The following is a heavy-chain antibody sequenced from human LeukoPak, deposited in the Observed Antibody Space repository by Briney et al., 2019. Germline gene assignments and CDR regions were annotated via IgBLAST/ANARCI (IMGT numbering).Heavy chain of an antibody. CDR3: ARDGSSSWFGWFDP. D-gene: IGHD6-13*01. CDR2: IYTSGST. CDR1: GGSISSYY. Sequence: SETLSLTCTVSGGSISSYYWSWIQQPAGKGLEWIGRIYTSGSTNYNPSLKSRVTMSVDTSKNQFSLKLSSVTAADTAVYYCARDGSSSWFGWFDPWGQGTLVTVSS. V-gene: IGHV4-4*07. J-gene: IGHJ5*02.